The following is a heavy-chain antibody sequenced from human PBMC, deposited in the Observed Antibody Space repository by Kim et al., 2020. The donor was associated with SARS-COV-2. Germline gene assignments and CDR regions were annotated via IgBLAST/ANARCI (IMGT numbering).Heavy chain of an antibody. CDR2: ISSSGSTI. Sequence: GGSLRLSCAASGFTFSDYYMSWIRQAPGKGLEWVSYISSSGSTIYYADSVKGRFTISRDNAKNSLYLQMNSLRAEDTAVYYCARDTSEGVYDYVWGSYRYPGTFDPWGQGTLVTVSS. J-gene: IGHJ5*02. V-gene: IGHV3-11*01. CDR3: ARDTSEGVYDYVWGSYRYPGTFDP. D-gene: IGHD3-16*02. CDR1: GFTFSDYY.